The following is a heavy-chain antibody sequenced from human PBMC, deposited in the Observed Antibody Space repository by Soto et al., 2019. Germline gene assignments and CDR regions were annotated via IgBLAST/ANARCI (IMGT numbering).Heavy chain of an antibody. Sequence: QVQLVQSGAEEKKPGASVKVSCKASGYTFTSYAMHWVRQAPGQRLEWMGWINAGNGNTKYSQKFQGRVTITRDTSASTAYVELRRLRSEDTAVYYWARDRQQLNWFDPWGQGTLVTVSS. CDR3: ARDRQQLNWFDP. CDR1: GYTFTSYA. J-gene: IGHJ5*02. D-gene: IGHD6-13*01. CDR2: INAGNGNT. V-gene: IGHV1-3*05.